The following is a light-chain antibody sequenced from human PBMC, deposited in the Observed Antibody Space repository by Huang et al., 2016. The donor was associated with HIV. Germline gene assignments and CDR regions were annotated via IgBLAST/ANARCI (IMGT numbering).Light chain of an antibody. V-gene: IGKV2-28*01. CDR3: MQALQTPT. Sequence: DIVMTQSPLSLPVTPGEPSSLSCRSSQRLLHSHGYTCLNWYLQKPGQSPQLLIYLGSNRASGVPDRFSGSGSGTYFTRKISSVEAEDVGVYYCMQALQTPTFGQGTKVEIK. CDR1: QRLLHSHGYTC. CDR2: LGS. J-gene: IGKJ1*01.